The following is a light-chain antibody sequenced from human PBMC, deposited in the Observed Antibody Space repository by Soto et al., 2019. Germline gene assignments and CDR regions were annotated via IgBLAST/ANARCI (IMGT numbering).Light chain of an antibody. V-gene: IGLV2-14*01. CDR3: SSYTSSSTPYVV. Sequence: QSALTQPASVSGSPGQSITISCTGTSSDVGGYNYVSWYQQHPGKAPKLMIYDVSNRPSGVSNRFSGSKSGNTASLTISGLQAEDEADYYCSSYTSSSTPYVVFGGGTKVTVL. CDR2: DVS. J-gene: IGLJ2*01. CDR1: SSDVGGYNY.